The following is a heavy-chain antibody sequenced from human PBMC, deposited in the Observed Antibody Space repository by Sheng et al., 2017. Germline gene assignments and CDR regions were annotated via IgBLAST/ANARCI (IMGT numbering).Heavy chain of an antibody. CDR1: GFTFSSYW. CDR3: GFWTGYPIMDV. J-gene: IGHJ6*02. Sequence: EVQLVESGGGLVQPGGSLRLSCAASGFTFSSYWMHWVRQAPGKGLVWVSHINSDGSSTNYADSVKGRFTISRDNAKNTLYLQMNSLRAEDTAVYYCGFWTGYPIMDVWGQGTTVTVSS. D-gene: IGHD3-3*01. CDR2: INSDGSST. V-gene: IGHV3-74*01.